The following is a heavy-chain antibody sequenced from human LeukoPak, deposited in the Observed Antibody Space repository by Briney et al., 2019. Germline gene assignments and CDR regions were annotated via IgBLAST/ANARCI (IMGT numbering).Heavy chain of an antibody. Sequence: GGSLRLSCAASGFILSGSGIHWVRQASGKGLEWVGRIRSNSNNYATSYAASVKGRFTVSRDDSKNTAYLTMNSLETEDTAIYYCTRLDEAADGFVRGAVTRAYDIWGQGTMVTVSS. J-gene: IGHJ3*02. CDR1: GFILSGSG. CDR3: TRLDEAADGFVRGAVTRAYDI. CDR2: IRSNSNNYAT. D-gene: IGHD3-10*01. V-gene: IGHV3-73*01.